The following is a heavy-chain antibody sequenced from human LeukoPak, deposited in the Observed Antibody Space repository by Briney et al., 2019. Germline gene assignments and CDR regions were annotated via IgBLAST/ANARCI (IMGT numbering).Heavy chain of an antibody. Sequence: SVKVSCKASGGTFSSYAISWVRQAPGQGLEWMGGIIPIFGTANYAQKFQGRVTITADESTSTAYMELSSLRSEDTAVYYCARVGTRYYDSSGYGEDYWGQGTLVTASS. J-gene: IGHJ4*02. CDR3: ARVGTRYYDSSGYGEDY. D-gene: IGHD3-22*01. CDR1: GGTFSSYA. CDR2: IIPIFGTA. V-gene: IGHV1-69*13.